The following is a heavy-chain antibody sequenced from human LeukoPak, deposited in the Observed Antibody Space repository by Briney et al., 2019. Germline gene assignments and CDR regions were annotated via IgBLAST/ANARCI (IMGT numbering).Heavy chain of an antibody. CDR1: GFTFSSYG. CDR2: ISDNGGTT. CDR3: AKRQQVPLRAGPTNYYYYYYMDV. Sequence: GGSLRLSCAASGFTFSSYGMNWVRQAPGKGLEWVSGISDNGGTTYYADSVKGRFTISRDNSKNTMYLQMNSLRVEDTAVYYCAKRQQVPLRAGPTNYYYYYYMDVWGKGTTVTISS. V-gene: IGHV3-23*01. J-gene: IGHJ6*03. D-gene: IGHD6-13*01.